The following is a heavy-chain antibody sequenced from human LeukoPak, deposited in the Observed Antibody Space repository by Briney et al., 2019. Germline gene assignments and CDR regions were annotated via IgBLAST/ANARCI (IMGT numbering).Heavy chain of an antibody. CDR3: TKLKGWYGEGFFDY. V-gene: IGHV3-53*01. J-gene: IGHJ4*02. D-gene: IGHD6-19*01. Sequence: GGSLRLSCAASGYSVSSNYMSWVRQPAGKGLEWVSVLYSGGATFYADSVKGRFTISRDTSKNTLYLQMNDLRADDTAVYYCTKLKGWYGEGFFDYWGQGTLVTVSS. CDR2: LYSGGAT. CDR1: GYSVSSNY.